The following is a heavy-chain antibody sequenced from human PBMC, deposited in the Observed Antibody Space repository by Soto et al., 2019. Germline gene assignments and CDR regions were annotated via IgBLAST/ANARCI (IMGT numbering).Heavy chain of an antibody. J-gene: IGHJ6*02. V-gene: IGHV4-39*01. CDR2: IYYSGST. CDR3: ASPLWERGEYYYYVMDV. CDR1: GGSIIISNYY. D-gene: IGHD1-26*01. Sequence: PSETLSLTCTVSGGSIIISNYYWGWVRQPPGKGLEWIGTIYYSGSTYYNPSLNSRVTMSIDTSKNQFSLKLSSVTAADTAVYYCASPLWERGEYYYYVMDVWGQGNTVTVSS.